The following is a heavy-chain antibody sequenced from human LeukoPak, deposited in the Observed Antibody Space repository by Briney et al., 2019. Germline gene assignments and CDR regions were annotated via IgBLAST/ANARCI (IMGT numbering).Heavy chain of an antibody. CDR1: GYTFNNHG. V-gene: IGHV1-18*01. J-gene: IGHJ5*02. Sequence: ASVKVSRKASGYTFNNHGISWVRQAPGQGLEWMGWISAYNGDTNYAQKFQGRVTLTTDTSTSTAYMELRSLRSDDTAVYYCARDPSNSSGWRTWFDPWGQGTLVTVSS. CDR2: ISAYNGDT. CDR3: ARDPSNSSGWRTWFDP. D-gene: IGHD6-19*01.